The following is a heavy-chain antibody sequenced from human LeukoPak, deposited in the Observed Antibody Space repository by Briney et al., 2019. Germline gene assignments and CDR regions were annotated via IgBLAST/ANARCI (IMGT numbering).Heavy chain of an antibody. D-gene: IGHD2-8*01. CDR2: IYPSGCST. J-gene: IGHJ3*02. V-gene: IGHV1-46*01. CDR1: GYTFTSYY. CDR3: AGSGRILYHAFDI. Sequence: GASVKVSFKGSGYTFTSYYMHWVRQPPGQGVEWMGIIYPSGCSTSYAQKFQGRVTMTRNMSTSTVYMELSSLRAEDTAVYYCAGSGRILYHAFDIWGQGTMVTVSS.